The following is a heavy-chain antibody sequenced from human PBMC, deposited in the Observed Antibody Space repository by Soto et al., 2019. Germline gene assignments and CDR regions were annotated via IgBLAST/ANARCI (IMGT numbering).Heavy chain of an antibody. D-gene: IGHD2-2*01. J-gene: IGHJ6*02. CDR2: LYHIGST. Sequence: SETLSLTCAVSGYSISSGNYWAWIRQPPGRGLEWIGSLYHIGSTHYNTSLKSRVTISVDTSKNHFSLELSSVTAADTAIYHGRSSTSCYDESCVDVWGQGTMVTVSS. V-gene: IGHV4-38-2*01. CDR1: GYSISSGNY. CDR3: RSSTSCYDESCVDV.